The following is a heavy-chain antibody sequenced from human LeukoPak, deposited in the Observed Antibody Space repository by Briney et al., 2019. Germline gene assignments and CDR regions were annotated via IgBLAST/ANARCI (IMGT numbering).Heavy chain of an antibody. V-gene: IGHV4-39*01. CDR1: GASISRSDYL. D-gene: IGHD4-17*01. Sequence: PSETLSLTCTVSGASISRSDYLWGWIRQPPGKGLEWIGSIYYSESTYYSRSLKGRVTISVDTSKNQFSLKLNSVTAADTAVYYCARSSEYGDPFNYWGQGTLVTVSS. CDR2: IYYSEST. J-gene: IGHJ4*02. CDR3: ARSSEYGDPFNY.